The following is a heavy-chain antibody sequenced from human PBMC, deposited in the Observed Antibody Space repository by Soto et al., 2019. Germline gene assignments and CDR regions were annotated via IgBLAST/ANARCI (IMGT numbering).Heavy chain of an antibody. CDR1: GFTLSGYG. CDR3: ARDSYKWNYGYFDY. D-gene: IGHD1-7*01. Sequence: GGSLRLSCAASGFTLSGYGMHWVRQAPGKGLEWVACVWYDGSNKYYGDSVKGRFTVSRDNSKNTLYLQMNSLRAEDTAVYYCARDSYKWNYGYFDYWGQGTLVTVSS. V-gene: IGHV3-33*01. CDR2: VWYDGSNK. J-gene: IGHJ4*02.